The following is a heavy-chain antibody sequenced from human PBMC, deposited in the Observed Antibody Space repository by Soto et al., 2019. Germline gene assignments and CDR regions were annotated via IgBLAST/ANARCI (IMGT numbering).Heavy chain of an antibody. J-gene: IGHJ4*02. CDR3: ASGSHVPHY. CDR2: ISHSGST. V-gene: IGHV4-30-2*01. D-gene: IGHD6-6*01. CDR1: GGSISSGGYS. Sequence: SETLSLTCAVSGGSISSGGYSWSWIRQPPGKGLEWIGYISHSGSTYYNPSLKSRVTISVDRSKNQFSLKLSSVTVADTAVYFCASGSHVPHYWGQGTLVTVSS.